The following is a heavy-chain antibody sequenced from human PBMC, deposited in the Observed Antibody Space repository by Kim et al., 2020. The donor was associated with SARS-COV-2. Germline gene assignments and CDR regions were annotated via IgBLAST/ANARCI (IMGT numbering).Heavy chain of an antibody. D-gene: IGHD5-18*01. Sequence: ASVKVSCKASGYTFTSYGISWVRQAPGQGLEWMGWISAYNGNTNYAQKLQGRVTMTTDTSTSTAYMELRSLRSDDTAVYYCARSVDTAMASPFDYWGQGTLVTVSS. J-gene: IGHJ4*02. V-gene: IGHV1-18*01. CDR3: ARSVDTAMASPFDY. CDR1: GYTFTSYG. CDR2: ISAYNGNT.